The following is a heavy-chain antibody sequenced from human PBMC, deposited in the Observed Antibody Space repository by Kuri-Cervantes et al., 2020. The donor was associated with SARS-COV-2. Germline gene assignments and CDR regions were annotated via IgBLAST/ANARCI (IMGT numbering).Heavy chain of an antibody. D-gene: IGHD5-24*01. CDR1: GLTFSGFW. V-gene: IGHV3-7*02. Sequence: GGSLRLSCAPSGLTFSGFWMSWVRQAPGKGLECVANIKEDGSEKYYVDSVKGRFTISRDNAKNSLYLQMNSLRAEDTAVYYCASVSTMGVSLDWGQGTLVTVSS. J-gene: IGHJ4*02. CDR2: IKEDGSEK. CDR3: ASVSTMGVSLD.